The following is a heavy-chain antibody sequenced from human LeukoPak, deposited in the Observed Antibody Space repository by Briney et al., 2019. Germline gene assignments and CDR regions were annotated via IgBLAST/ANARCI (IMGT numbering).Heavy chain of an antibody. V-gene: IGHV3-23*01. D-gene: IGHD3-22*01. J-gene: IGHJ4*02. CDR3: ALSGYGDRDQ. CDR2: ISASGGNA. CDR1: GLTFSSHA. Sequence: GGSLRLSCAASGLTFSSHAMSWVRQAPGKGLEWVSAISASGGNAYYADSVKGRFTISRDNSKNMVYLQMDSLRAEDTAVDYCALSGYGDRDQWGQGTLVSVCS.